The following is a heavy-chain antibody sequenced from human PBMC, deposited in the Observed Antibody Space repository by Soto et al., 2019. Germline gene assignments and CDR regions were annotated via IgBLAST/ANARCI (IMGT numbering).Heavy chain of an antibody. D-gene: IGHD6-6*01. J-gene: IGHJ6*04. CDR1: GYTFTSYY. CDR2: INPSGGST. Sequence: ASVKVSCKASGYTFTSYYMDWVRQAPGQGLEWMGIINPSGGSTSYAQKFQGRVTMTRDTSTSTVYMELSSLRSEDTAVYYCARDRQVYSSSSSPLDVWGKGTTVTVSS. CDR3: ARDRQVYSSSSSPLDV. V-gene: IGHV1-46*03.